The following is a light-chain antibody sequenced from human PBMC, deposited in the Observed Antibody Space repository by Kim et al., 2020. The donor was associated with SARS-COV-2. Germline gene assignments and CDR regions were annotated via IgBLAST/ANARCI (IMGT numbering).Light chain of an antibody. J-gene: IGLJ1*01. CDR2: VGTGGIVG. CDR3: GADHGSGSNFVYV. CDR1: SGYSNYK. V-gene: IGLV9-49*01. Sequence: CTLSSGYSNYKVDWYQQGPGKGPRFVMRVGTGGIVGSKGDGIPDRFSVLGSGLNRYLTIKNIQEEDESDYHCGADHGSGSNFVYVFGTGTKVTVL.